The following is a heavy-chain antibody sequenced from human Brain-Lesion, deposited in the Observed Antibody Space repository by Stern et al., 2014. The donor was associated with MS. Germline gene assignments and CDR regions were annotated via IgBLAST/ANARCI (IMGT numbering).Heavy chain of an antibody. CDR3: ARQRLYYYGSGTEGGLNV. Sequence: QVTLKESGPALVKPTQTLTLTCTLSGVSLTSSGVRVSWIRQPPGKALEWLARIHLDDDKFYSTSLKTRLTISKDTSKNQVVLTMTNMDPADTATYYCARQRLYYYGSGTEGGLNVWGQGTTVTVSS. V-gene: IGHV2-70*04. J-gene: IGHJ6*02. CDR2: IHLDDDK. CDR1: GVSLTSSGVR. D-gene: IGHD3-10*01.